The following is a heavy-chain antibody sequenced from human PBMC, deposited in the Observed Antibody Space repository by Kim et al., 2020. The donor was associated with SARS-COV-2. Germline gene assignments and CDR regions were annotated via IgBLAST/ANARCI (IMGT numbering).Heavy chain of an antibody. CDR1: GFTFSSYW. CDR2: INSDGSST. V-gene: IGHV3-74*01. CDR3: AGGILYPLGMDV. J-gene: IGHJ6*02. D-gene: IGHD2-8*01. Sequence: LSLTCAASGFTFSSYWMHWVRQAPGKGLVWVSRINSDGSSTSYADSVKGRFTISRDNAKNTLYLQMNSLRAEDTAVYYCAGGILYPLGMDVWGQGTT.